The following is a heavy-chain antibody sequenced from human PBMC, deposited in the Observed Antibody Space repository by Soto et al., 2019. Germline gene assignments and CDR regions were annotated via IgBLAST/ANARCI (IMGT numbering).Heavy chain of an antibody. J-gene: IGHJ4*01. CDR3: AKSPYDTSGYYYYFHY. CDR2: ISSSSSYT. V-gene: IGHV3-11*06. CDR1: GFTFSDYY. D-gene: IGHD3-22*01. Sequence: GGSLRLSCAASGFTFSDYYMSWIRQAPGKGLEWVSYISSSSSYTNYAVSVKGRFTISRDNSKNTLYLQLNSLSAEDTAVYYCAKSPYDTSGYYYYFHYWGQGTLVTVSS.